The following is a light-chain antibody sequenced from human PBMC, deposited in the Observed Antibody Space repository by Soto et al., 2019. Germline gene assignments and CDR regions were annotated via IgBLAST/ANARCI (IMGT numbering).Light chain of an antibody. CDR1: QDIGND. CDR3: LQVFNFPRA. V-gene: IGKV1-6*02. Sequence: AIQMTQSPSSLAGSVGDRLTITCRASQDIGNDLGWYQQKPGKAPKLLIYAASSLQSGVSSRFSGSGSGTEFTLNISSLQPEDFATYYCLQVFNFPRAFGQGTQVDIK. J-gene: IGKJ1*01. CDR2: AAS.